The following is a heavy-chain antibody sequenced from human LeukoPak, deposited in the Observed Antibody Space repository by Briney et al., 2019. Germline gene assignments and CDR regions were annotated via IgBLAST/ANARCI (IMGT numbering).Heavy chain of an antibody. V-gene: IGHV4-34*01. Sequence: PSETLSLTCAVYGGSFSGYHWNWIRRPPGKGLEWIGEIDHSGSTNYNPSLKSRVTISVDTSKNQFSLNLSSVTAADTAVYFCARGVRIAVAAPHLNYWGQGTLVTVSS. CDR2: IDHSGST. CDR1: GGSFSGYH. J-gene: IGHJ4*02. D-gene: IGHD6-19*01. CDR3: ARGVRIAVAAPHLNY.